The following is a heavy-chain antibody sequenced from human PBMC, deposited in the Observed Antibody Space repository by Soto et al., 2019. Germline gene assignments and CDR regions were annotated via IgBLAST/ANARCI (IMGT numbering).Heavy chain of an antibody. Sequence: GGSLRLSCVASGFTFNSYAMSWVRQAPGKGLEWVSAISAGGGITHYADSVKGRFTISSDTSTSTLYLWMNSLRDEDTAVYYCAKDGPMWGSYFDSWGQGTLVTVSS. V-gene: IGHV3-23*01. J-gene: IGHJ4*02. D-gene: IGHD3-16*01. CDR3: AKDGPMWGSYFDS. CDR2: ISAGGGIT. CDR1: GFTFNSYA.